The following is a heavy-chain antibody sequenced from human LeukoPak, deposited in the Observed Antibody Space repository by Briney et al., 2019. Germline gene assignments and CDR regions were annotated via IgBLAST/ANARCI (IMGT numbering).Heavy chain of an antibody. CDR3: AKDDGALRFLESFDY. J-gene: IGHJ4*02. CDR1: GFTFSSYA. Sequence: GGSLRLSCAASGFTFSSYAMNWVRQAPGKGLEWVSGISGSGGSTWYADSVKGRFTISRDNFKNTLYLQLNSLRAEDTAVYYCAKDDGALRFLESFDYWGQGTLVTVSS. CDR2: ISGSGGST. V-gene: IGHV3-23*01. D-gene: IGHD3-3*01.